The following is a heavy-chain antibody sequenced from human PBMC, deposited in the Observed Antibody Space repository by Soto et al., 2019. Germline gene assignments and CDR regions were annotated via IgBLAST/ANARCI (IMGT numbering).Heavy chain of an antibody. CDR1: GVTFSSYS. Sequence: GGALRVYCAASGVTFSSYSMNWVRQAPGKGLEWVSSISSSSSYIYYADSVKGRFTISRDNAKNSLYLQMNSLRAEDTAVYYCARDGMTTVTTWLGYYGMDVWGQGTTVPVSS. J-gene: IGHJ6*02. CDR3: ARDGMTTVTTWLGYYGMDV. D-gene: IGHD4-17*01. V-gene: IGHV3-21*01. CDR2: ISSSSSYI.